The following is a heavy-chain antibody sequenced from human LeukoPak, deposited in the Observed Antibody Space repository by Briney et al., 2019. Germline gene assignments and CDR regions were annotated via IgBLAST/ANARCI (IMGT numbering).Heavy chain of an antibody. CDR3: ARDRPVPCSGGSCYSVTWFDP. CDR2: IKQDGSEK. Sequence: GGSLRLSCVASGITFSNYWMNWVRQAPGKGLEWVANIKQDGSEKYYVDSVKGRFTISRDNAKNSLYLQMNSLRAEDTAVYYCARDRPVPCSGGSCYSVTWFDPWGQGTLVTVSS. CDR1: GITFSNYW. V-gene: IGHV3-7*01. D-gene: IGHD2-15*01. J-gene: IGHJ5*02.